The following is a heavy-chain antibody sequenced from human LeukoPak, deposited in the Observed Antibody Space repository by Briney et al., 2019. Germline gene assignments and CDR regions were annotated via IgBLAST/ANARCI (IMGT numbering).Heavy chain of an antibody. V-gene: IGHV3-23*01. CDR3: ARAVTTDY. CDR1: GFTFSSYA. CDR2: ISAGGSFT. J-gene: IGHJ4*02. D-gene: IGHD4-17*01. Sequence: GGSLRLSCTASGFTFSSYAMNWVRQAPGKGREWVSGISAGGSFTYYAHSVKGRFTIYTDNSRNTLYLPMNSLRAEDTAVYYCARAVTTDYWGQGTLVTVSS.